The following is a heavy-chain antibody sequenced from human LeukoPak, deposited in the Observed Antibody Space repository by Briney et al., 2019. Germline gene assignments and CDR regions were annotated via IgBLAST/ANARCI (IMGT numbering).Heavy chain of an antibody. V-gene: IGHV4-61*01. Sequence: SETLSLTCTVSGGSISSSSYYWSWIRQPPGKGLEWIGYIYYSGSTNYNPSLKSRVTISVDTSKNQFSLKLSSVTAADTAVYYCARAVTVRYFDWLLPNWFDPWGQGTLVTVSS. CDR3: ARAVTVRYFDWLLPNWFDP. CDR2: IYYSGST. J-gene: IGHJ5*02. D-gene: IGHD3-9*01. CDR1: GGSISSSSYY.